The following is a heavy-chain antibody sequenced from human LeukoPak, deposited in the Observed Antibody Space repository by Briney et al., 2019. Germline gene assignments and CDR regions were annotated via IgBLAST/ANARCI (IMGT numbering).Heavy chain of an antibody. V-gene: IGHV5-51*01. CDR1: GYSFTSYW. D-gene: IGHD3-9*01. CDR2: IYPGDSDT. Sequence: GESLKISCKGSGYSFTSYWIGWVRQMPGKGLEWMGIIYPGDSDTRYSPSFQGQVTISADKSISTAYLQWSSLKASDPAMYDCARADYDILSGYYKQGNWFDPWGQGTLVTVSS. J-gene: IGHJ5*02. CDR3: ARADYDILSGYYKQGNWFDP.